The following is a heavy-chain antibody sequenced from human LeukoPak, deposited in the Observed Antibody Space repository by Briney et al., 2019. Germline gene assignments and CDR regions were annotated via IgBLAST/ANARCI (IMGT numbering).Heavy chain of an antibody. J-gene: IGHJ4*02. CDR3: ATSPVTGMIYFDY. Sequence: GGSLRLSCAAFGFTVSNYYMSWVRQAPGKGLEWVSVIYSGGDTYYADSVKGRFTISRDNSKNTLYLQMNNLRAEDTAVYYCATSPVTGMIYFDYWGQGTLVTVSS. CDR2: IYSGGDT. V-gene: IGHV3-66*01. CDR1: GFTVSNYY. D-gene: IGHD6-19*01.